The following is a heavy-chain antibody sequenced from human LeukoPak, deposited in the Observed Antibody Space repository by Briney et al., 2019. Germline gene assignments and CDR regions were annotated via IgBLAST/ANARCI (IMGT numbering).Heavy chain of an antibody. CDR3: ASNCGGDCY. CDR2: ISYDGSNK. CDR1: GFTFSSYG. Sequence: PGRSLRLSCAASGFTFSSYGMHWVCQAPGKGLEWVAVISYDGSNKYYADSVKGRFTISRDNSKNTLYLQMNSLRVEDTAMYYCASNCGGDCYWGKGTTVTVSS. D-gene: IGHD2-21*01. V-gene: IGHV3-30*03. J-gene: IGHJ6*04.